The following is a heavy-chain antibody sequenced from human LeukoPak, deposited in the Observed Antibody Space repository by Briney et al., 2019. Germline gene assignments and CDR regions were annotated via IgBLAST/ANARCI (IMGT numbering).Heavy chain of an antibody. Sequence: SETLSLTCAVYGGSFSGYYWSWIRQPPGKGLEWIGEINHSGSTNYNPSLKSRVTISVDTSKNQFSLKLSSVTAADTAVYYCARGPLLYDSSGYFHYYYYYYMDVWGKGTTVTVSS. CDR2: INHSGST. CDR1: GGSFSGYY. V-gene: IGHV4-34*01. J-gene: IGHJ6*03. CDR3: ARGPLLYDSSGYFHYYYYYYMDV. D-gene: IGHD3-22*01.